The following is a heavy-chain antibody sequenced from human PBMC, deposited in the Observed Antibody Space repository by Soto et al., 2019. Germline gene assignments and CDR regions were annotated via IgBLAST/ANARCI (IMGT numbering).Heavy chain of an antibody. CDR2: IGRAGDT. CDR1: GFTFRNDD. D-gene: IGHD2-8*01. Sequence: GGSLRLSCAASGFTFRNDDMHWVRQAPGKGLEWVSGIGRAGDTYYLASVQSRFTISRDNAKNVLYLQMNSLRAGDTAVYYCARDRPVYGTGELDYWGQGTLVTVSS. V-gene: IGHV3-13*01. CDR3: ARDRPVYGTGELDY. J-gene: IGHJ4*02.